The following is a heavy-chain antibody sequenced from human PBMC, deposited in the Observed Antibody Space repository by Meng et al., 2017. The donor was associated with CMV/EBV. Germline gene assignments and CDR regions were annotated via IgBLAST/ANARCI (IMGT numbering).Heavy chain of an antibody. V-gene: IGHV4-39*07. CDR3: ARGAIYCSGGSCYSGKSDY. CDR2: INHSGST. D-gene: IGHD2-15*01. CDR1: GGSISSSSYY. Sequence: SETLSLTCTVSGGSISSSSYYWGWIRQPPGRGLEWIGEINHSGSTNYNPSLKSRVTISVDTSKNQFSLKLSSVTAADTAVYYCARGAIYCSGGSCYSGKSDYWGQGTLVTVSS. J-gene: IGHJ4*02.